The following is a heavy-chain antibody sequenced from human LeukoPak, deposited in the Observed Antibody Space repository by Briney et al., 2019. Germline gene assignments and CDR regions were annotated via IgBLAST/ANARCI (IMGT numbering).Heavy chain of an antibody. CDR1: GFTFSSYW. D-gene: IGHD3-10*01. CDR2: IKQDGSEE. CDR3: ARGITMVRGAMAS. Sequence: GGSLRLSCAASGFTFSSYWMSWVRQAPGKGLEWVANIKQDGSEEYYVDSVKGRFTISRDNAKNSLYLQMNSLRAEDTAVYYCARGITMVRGAMASWGQGTLVTVSS. V-gene: IGHV3-7*01. J-gene: IGHJ5*02.